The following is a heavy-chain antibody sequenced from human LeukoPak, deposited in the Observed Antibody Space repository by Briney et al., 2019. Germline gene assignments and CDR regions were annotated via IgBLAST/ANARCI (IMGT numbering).Heavy chain of an antibody. D-gene: IGHD3-22*01. Sequence: PSETLSLTCTVSGGSISSYYWRWIRQPAGKGLERIGRIYTSGSTNYNPSLKSRVTMSVETSKNQFSLKLSSVTAADTAVYYCARADSSGYDFLDYWGQGTLVTVSS. CDR1: GGSISSYY. CDR2: IYTSGST. V-gene: IGHV4-4*07. J-gene: IGHJ4*02. CDR3: ARADSSGYDFLDY.